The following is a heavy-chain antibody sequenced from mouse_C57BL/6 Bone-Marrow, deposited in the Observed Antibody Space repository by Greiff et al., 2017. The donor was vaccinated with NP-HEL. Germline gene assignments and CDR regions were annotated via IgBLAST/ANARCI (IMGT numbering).Heavy chain of an antibody. Sequence: QVHVKQPGAELVKPGASVKLSCKASGYTFTSYWMQWVKQRPGQGLEWIGEIDPSDSYTNYNQKFKGKATLTVDTSSSTAYMQLSSLTSEDSAVYYCASGTGPRPYWYFDVWGTGTTVTVSS. D-gene: IGHD3-1*01. CDR3: ASGTGPRPYWYFDV. CDR1: GYTFTSYW. CDR2: IDPSDSYT. J-gene: IGHJ1*03. V-gene: IGHV1-50*01.